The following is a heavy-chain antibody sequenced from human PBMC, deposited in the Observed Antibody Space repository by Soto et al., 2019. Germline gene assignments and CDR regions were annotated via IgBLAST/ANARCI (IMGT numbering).Heavy chain of an antibody. V-gene: IGHV4-59*02. CDR2: IYSSGAT. J-gene: IGHJ4*02. CDR3: ATEGPRDCSSGRCFWGYFDY. Sequence: QVQLLESGPGLVRPSETLSLTCTVSGGSVSSAHWSWIRQPPGKGLEWIWSIYSSGATYPTPSLKSRATMSAETSTIQLSLQLSSVTAADTAVYYCATEGPRDCSSGRCFWGYFDYWGRGYLVTVSS. D-gene: IGHD2-15*01. CDR1: GGSVSSAH.